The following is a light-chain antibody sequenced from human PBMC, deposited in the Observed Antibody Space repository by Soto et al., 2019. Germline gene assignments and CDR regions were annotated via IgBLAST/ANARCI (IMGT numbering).Light chain of an antibody. CDR2: DTS. CDR1: QGVSSY. V-gene: IGKV3D-15*01. CDR3: QQYNNWPLT. J-gene: IGKJ4*01. Sequence: EIVMTQSPATLSVSPGERATLSCRASQGVSSYLSWYQQKPGQAPRLLIYDTSTRATGIPARFSGSESGTEFTLTISSLQSEDFATYYCQQYNNWPLTFGGGTNVEIK.